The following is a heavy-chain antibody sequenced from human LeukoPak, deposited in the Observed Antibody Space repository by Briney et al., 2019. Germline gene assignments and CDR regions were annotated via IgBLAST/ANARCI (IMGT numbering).Heavy chain of an antibody. CDR2: IYTSGST. V-gene: IGHV4-61*02. Sequence: SETLSLTCTVSGASISSGSYYWIWIRQPAGKGLEWIVRIYTSGSTNYNPSLKSRVTISVDTSKNQFSLKLSYVTAADPDVYYCARMVRRLERLNIGGSSDYATIYYFDYWGQGTLVTVSS. D-gene: IGHD5-12*01. CDR3: ARMVRRLERLNIGGSSDYATIYYFDY. J-gene: IGHJ4*02. CDR1: GASISSGSYY.